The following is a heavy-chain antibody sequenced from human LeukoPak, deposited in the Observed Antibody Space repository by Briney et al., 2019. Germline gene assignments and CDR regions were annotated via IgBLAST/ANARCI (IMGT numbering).Heavy chain of an antibody. V-gene: IGHV3-23*01. J-gene: IGHJ4*02. CDR3: ARARRFPGIAAVGAFDY. CDR2: ISGSGGST. CDR1: GFTFSSYA. D-gene: IGHD6-13*01. Sequence: AGGSLRLSCAASGFTFSSYAMNWVRQAPGKGLEWVSAISGSGGSTYYANSVKGRFTISRDNSKNTLYLQMNSLRAEDTAVYYCARARRFPGIAAVGAFDYWGQGTLVTVSS.